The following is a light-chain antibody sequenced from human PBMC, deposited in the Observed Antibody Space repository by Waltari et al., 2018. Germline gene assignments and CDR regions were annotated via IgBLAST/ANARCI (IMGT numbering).Light chain of an antibody. Sequence: DIQMIQSPSSLSASVGDRVTITCRATQSVSVYVNWFQQKSGTALKNLIYASSSLQSGVPSRFSGSGSGTDFTLTITDLQPEDFATYYCLQTYSDPRAFGGGTKVEI. CDR2: ASS. J-gene: IGKJ4*01. CDR1: QSVSVY. V-gene: IGKV1-39*01. CDR3: LQTYSDPRA.